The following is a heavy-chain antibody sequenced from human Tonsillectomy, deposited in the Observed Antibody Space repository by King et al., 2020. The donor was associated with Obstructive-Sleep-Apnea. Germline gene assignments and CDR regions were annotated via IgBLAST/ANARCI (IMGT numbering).Heavy chain of an antibody. Sequence: VQLQESGPGLVKPSETLSLTCTVSGVSISSYYWTWIRQPPGKGLEWIGYIYYSGSTNYNPSLKSRVTISVDTSKNQFSLKLRSVTAADTAVYYCAREIIYDMLTGSGRGMDVWGQGTTVTVSS. D-gene: IGHD3-9*01. CDR1: GVSISSYY. V-gene: IGHV4-59*01. CDR3: AREIIYDMLTGSGRGMDV. J-gene: IGHJ6*02. CDR2: IYYSGST.